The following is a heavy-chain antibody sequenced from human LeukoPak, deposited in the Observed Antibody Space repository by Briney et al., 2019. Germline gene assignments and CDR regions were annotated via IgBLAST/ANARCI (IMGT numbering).Heavy chain of an antibody. D-gene: IGHD2-15*01. Sequence: SVKVSCKASGGTFRNYAISWVRQAPGQGLEWMGGIIPFFGTANYAQKFQGRVTITADESTNTAYMELSSLRSEDTAVYYCARHRSGGSQDDAFDIWGQGTMVTVSS. J-gene: IGHJ3*02. CDR3: ARHRSGGSQDDAFDI. CDR1: GGTFRNYA. V-gene: IGHV1-69*13. CDR2: IIPFFGTA.